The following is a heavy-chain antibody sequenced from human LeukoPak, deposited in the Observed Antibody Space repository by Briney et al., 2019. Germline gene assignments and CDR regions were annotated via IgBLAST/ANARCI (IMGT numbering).Heavy chain of an antibody. V-gene: IGHV3-74*01. CDR3: ASDTYYYDSSGYYRDAFDV. Sequence: GGSLRLSCAASGFTFSSYWMHWVRQAPGKGLVWVSRINSDGSSTSYADSVKGRFTISRDNAKNTLYPQMNSLRAEDTAVYYCASDTYYYDSSGYYRDAFDVWGQGTMVTVSS. D-gene: IGHD3-22*01. CDR1: GFTFSSYW. CDR2: INSDGSST. J-gene: IGHJ3*01.